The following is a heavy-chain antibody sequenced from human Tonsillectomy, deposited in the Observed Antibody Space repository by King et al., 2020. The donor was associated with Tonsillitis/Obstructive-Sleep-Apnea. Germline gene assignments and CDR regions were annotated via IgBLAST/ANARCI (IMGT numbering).Heavy chain of an antibody. CDR1: GFIFDEYS. Sequence: VQLVESGGDLVQPGRSLRLSCAASGFIFDEYSMHWVRQAPGKGLEWVSGICWNSGSIGYADSARGRFTISRDNAKNSLYLQMNSLRPDDTALYYCAKDATSDLWSGFTYFDYWAQGPLVTVSS. J-gene: IGHJ4*02. CDR2: ICWNSGSI. CDR3: AKDATSDLWSGFTYFDY. V-gene: IGHV3-9*01. D-gene: IGHD3-3*01.